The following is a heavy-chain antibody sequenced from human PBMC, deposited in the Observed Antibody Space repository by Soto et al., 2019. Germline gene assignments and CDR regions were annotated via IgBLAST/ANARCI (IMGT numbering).Heavy chain of an antibody. J-gene: IGHJ1*01. CDR2: ISGSGGST. Sequence: PGGSLRLSCAASGFTFSSYAMSWVRQAPGKGLEWVSAISGSGGSTYYADSVKGRFTISRDNSKNTLYLQMNSLRAEDTAVYYFAKALPASAAGPPQYFQHWGQGTLVTVSS. V-gene: IGHV3-23*01. D-gene: IGHD6-13*01. CDR1: GFTFSSYA. CDR3: AKALPASAAGPPQYFQH.